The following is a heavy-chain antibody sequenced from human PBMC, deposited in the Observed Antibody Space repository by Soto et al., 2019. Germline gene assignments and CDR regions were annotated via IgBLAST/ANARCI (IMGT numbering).Heavy chain of an antibody. CDR3: ARGLDYGDLVYYFAY. D-gene: IGHD4-17*01. CDR1: GYTFTSYA. Sequence: ASVKVSCKASGYTFTSYAMHWVRQAPGQRLEWMGWINAGNGNTKYSQKFQGRVTITRDTSASTAYMELSSLRSEDTAVYYCARGLDYGDLVYYFAYCRQGTLVTVSS. V-gene: IGHV1-3*01. CDR2: INAGNGNT. J-gene: IGHJ4*02.